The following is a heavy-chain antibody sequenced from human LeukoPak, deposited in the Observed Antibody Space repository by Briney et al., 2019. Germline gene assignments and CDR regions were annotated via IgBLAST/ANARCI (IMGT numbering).Heavy chain of an antibody. D-gene: IGHD2-2*01. CDR2: RNPNSGNT. CDR1: GYTFTSYD. Sequence: GASVTVSCKASGYTFTSYDINWVRQATGQGLEWMGWRNPNSGNTGYAPKFQGRITMAKNTTIKTAYMELSRLGSEETAVYYWAERVTAAPENDWGQGTLVTGSS. CDR3: AERVTAAPEND. V-gene: IGHV1-8*01. J-gene: IGHJ4*02.